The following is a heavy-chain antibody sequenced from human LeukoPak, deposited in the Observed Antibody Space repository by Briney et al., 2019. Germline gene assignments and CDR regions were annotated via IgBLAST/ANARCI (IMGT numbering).Heavy chain of an antibody. V-gene: IGHV4-59*08. Sequence: PSETLSLTCTVSGGSISGYYWSWIRQPPGKGLEWIGYIYYSGSTNYNPSLKSRVTISVDTSKNQFSLKLSSVTAADTAVYYCARGDRVSGGTDSWGQGTLVTVSS. CDR2: IYYSGST. J-gene: IGHJ4*02. CDR1: GGSISGYY. D-gene: IGHD3-16*01. CDR3: ARGDRVSGGTDS.